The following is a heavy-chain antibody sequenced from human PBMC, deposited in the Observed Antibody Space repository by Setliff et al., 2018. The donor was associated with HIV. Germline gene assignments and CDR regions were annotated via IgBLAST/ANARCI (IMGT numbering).Heavy chain of an antibody. CDR3: ARARGYGYSYDYMDV. V-gene: IGHV4-4*08. J-gene: IGHJ6*03. Sequence: SETLSLTCSVSGGSISGNAWSWIRQPPGKVLEWFGYSSTSWCTNCNPSLESRVTISVDTSKNQVSLKLRAVSASDTAVYFCARARGYGYSYDYMDVWGKGTTVTAP. D-gene: IGHD5-18*01. CDR2: SSTSWCT. CDR1: GGSISGNA.